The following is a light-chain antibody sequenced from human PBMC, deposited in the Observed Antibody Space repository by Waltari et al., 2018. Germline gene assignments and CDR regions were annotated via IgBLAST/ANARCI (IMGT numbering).Light chain of an antibody. CDR2: EDN. Sequence: QSVLTQAPSVSVAPGPPVTIPCSGTTPNIGNIYVPSYQQLPGAAPKIVIYEDNRRPSGIPDRFSGSKSGASATLGITGLQTGDEADYYCGSWDSSLGIGVLGGGTRLTVL. CDR3: GSWDSSLGIGV. CDR1: TPNIGNIY. V-gene: IGLV1-51*01. J-gene: IGLJ3*02.